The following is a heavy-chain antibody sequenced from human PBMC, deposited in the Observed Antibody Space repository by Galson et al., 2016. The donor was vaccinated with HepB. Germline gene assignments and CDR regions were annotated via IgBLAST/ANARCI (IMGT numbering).Heavy chain of an antibody. Sequence: SLRLSCAASGFTFRSYAMHWVRQAPGKGLEWIAVISYDGTNTYFADSLKGRFTISRDNSKNTLYLQMSSLRAEDTAVYYCATDYSNWGGPATGAYIDYWGQGTPVTVSS. CDR3: ATDYSNWGGPATGAYIDY. D-gene: IGHD4-11*01. CDR2: ISYDGTNT. V-gene: IGHV3-30*04. CDR1: GFTFRSYA. J-gene: IGHJ4*02.